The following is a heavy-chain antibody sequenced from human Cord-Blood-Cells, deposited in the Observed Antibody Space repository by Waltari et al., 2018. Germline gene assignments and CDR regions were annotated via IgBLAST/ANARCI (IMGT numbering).Heavy chain of an antibody. CDR1: GYTLTELS. J-gene: IGHJ4*02. CDR3: ATGRVGATIDY. V-gene: IGHV1-24*01. D-gene: IGHD1-26*01. CDR2: FDPENGET. Sequence: QVQLVQSGAEVKKPGASVKVSCKVSGYTLTELSMHWVRQAPGKGREWMGGFDPENGETIYAQKFHGRVTVTEDTSTDTAYMALSSLRSEDTAVYYCATGRVGATIDYWGQGTLVTVSS.